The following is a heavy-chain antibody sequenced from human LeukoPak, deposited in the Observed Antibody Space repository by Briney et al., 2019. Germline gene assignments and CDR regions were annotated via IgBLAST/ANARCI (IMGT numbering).Heavy chain of an antibody. V-gene: IGHV4-59*01. D-gene: IGHD2-2*02. J-gene: IGHJ2*01. CDR3: ARVRFGKVPAAISEPNWYFDL. Sequence: KPSETLSLTCTVSGGSISSYYWSWIRQPPGKGLEWIGYIYYSGSTNYNPSLKSRVTISVDTSKNQFSLKLSSVTAADTAVYYCARVRFGKVPAAISEPNWYFDLWGRGTLATVSS. CDR1: GGSISSYY. CDR2: IYYSGST.